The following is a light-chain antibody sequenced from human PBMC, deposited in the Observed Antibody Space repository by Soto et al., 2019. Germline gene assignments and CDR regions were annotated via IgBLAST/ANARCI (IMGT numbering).Light chain of an antibody. J-gene: IGLJ1*01. CDR3: VAWDDSLNGHV. CDR1: SSNMGTNT. CDR2: VND. V-gene: IGLV1-44*01. Sequence: QSVLTQPPSASGTPGQRVTISCSRGSSNMGTNTVSWYQQVPGTAPKVLIYVNDQRPSGVPDRFSGSNSGTSASLAISGLQPEDEAEYYCVAWDDSLNGHVFGTGTKVTVL.